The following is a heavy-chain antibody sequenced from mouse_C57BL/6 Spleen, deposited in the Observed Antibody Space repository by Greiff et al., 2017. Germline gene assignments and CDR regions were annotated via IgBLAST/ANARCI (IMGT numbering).Heavy chain of an antibody. CDR1: GYAFSSSW. J-gene: IGHJ4*01. Sequence: QVQLKQSGPELVKPGASVKISCKASGYAFSSSWMNWVKQRPGKGLEWIGRIYPGDGDTNYNGKFKGKATLTADKSSSTAYMQLSSLTSEDSAVYFCARGGLYDGYFYYAMDYWGQGTSVTVSS. V-gene: IGHV1-82*01. CDR3: ARGGLYDGYFYYAMDY. D-gene: IGHD2-3*01. CDR2: IYPGDGDT.